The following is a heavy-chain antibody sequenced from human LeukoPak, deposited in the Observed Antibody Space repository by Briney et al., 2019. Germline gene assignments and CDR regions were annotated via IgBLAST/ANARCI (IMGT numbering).Heavy chain of an antibody. CDR1: GDSVSSNSAA. D-gene: IGHD6-13*01. CDR3: ARGSSSFNWFDP. V-gene: IGHV6-1*01. CDR2: TYYRSKWYN. J-gene: IGHJ5*02. Sequence: SQTLSLTCTISGDSVSSNSAAWNWIRQSPSRGLEWLGRTYYRSKWYNDYAESVKSRMTINPDTSKNQFSLQLNSVTPEDTVVYYCARGSSSFNWFDPWGQGTLVTVSS.